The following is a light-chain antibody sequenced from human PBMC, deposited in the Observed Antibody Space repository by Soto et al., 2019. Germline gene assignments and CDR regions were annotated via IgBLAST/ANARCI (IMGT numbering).Light chain of an antibody. CDR3: QQYDKLPIT. J-gene: IGKJ5*01. V-gene: IGKV1-33*01. CDR1: QDIGKY. CDR2: DAS. Sequence: DIQMTQSPSSLSASVGDRVTITCQASQDIGKYLNWYQQKPGKAPRLLIYDASNLKTGVPSRFSGSGSGTAFIFTISSLQPEDYATYYCQQYDKLPITFGQGTRLETK.